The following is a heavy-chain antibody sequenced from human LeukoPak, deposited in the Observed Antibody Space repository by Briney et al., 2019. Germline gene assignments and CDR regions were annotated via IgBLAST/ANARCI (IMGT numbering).Heavy chain of an antibody. CDR2: ISGSGSDT. V-gene: IGHV3-23*01. Sequence: GGSLRLSCAASGFTFSNYAMSWVRQAPGKGLEWVSAISGSGSDTEFADSVKGRFTISRDNSKNTLYLQVSSLRVEDTAIYYCAKCSDTCYANAFDIWGQGTMVTVSS. CDR1: GFTFSNYA. J-gene: IGHJ3*02. D-gene: IGHD2-2*01. CDR3: AKCSDTCYANAFDI.